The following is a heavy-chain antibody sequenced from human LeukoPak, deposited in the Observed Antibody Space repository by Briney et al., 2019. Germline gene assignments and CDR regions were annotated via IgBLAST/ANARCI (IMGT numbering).Heavy chain of an antibody. D-gene: IGHD2-2*02. CDR1: GGSISSGGYY. V-gene: IGHV4-30-2*01. Sequence: PSQTLSLTCTVSGGSISSGGYYWSWIRQPPGKGLEWIGYIYHSGSTYYNPSLKSRVTISVDRSKNQFSLKLSSVTAADTAVYYCARGFVVVVPAAITETTFDYWGQGTLVTVSS. J-gene: IGHJ4*02. CDR2: IYHSGST. CDR3: ARGFVVVVPAAITETTFDY.